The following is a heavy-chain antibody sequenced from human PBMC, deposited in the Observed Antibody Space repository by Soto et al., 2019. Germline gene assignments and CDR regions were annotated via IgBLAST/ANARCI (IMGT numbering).Heavy chain of an antibody. V-gene: IGHV1-2*02. CDR2: INPNSGAT. D-gene: IGHD3-3*01. J-gene: IGHJ5*02. Sequence: QVQLVQSGAEVKKPGASVKVSCKASGYTFTGYYLHWVRQAPGQRLEWMGWINPNSGATNYAENLQGRVPLTRDTSISTAYMELTRLTSEDTAVYYGAKSIIRFLEWSSPFDPWGQGTLVTVSS. CDR3: AKSIIRFLEWSSPFDP. CDR1: GYTFTGYY.